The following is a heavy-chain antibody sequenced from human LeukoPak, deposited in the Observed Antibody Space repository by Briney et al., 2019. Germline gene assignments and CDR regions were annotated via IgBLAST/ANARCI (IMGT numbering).Heavy chain of an antibody. D-gene: IGHD3-10*01. CDR1: GFSLSTSGVG. V-gene: IGHV2-5*01. J-gene: IGHJ4*02. CDR3: AHRMVRSKRAHYFDY. Sequence: SGPTLVKPTQTLTLTCTFSGFSLSTSGVGVGWIRQPPGKALEWLALIYWNDDKRYSPSLKSRLTITKGTSKNQVVLTMTNMDPVDTATYYCAHRMVRSKRAHYFDYWAREPWSPSPQ. CDR2: IYWNDDK.